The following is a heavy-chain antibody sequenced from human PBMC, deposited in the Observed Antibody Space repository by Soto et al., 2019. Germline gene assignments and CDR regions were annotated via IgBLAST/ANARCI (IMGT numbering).Heavy chain of an antibody. CDR1: GFTFSSYA. CDR2: ISGSGGST. V-gene: IGHV3-23*01. D-gene: IGHD3-22*01. Sequence: GGSLRLSCAASGFTFSSYAMSWVRQAPGKGLEWVSAISGSGGSTYYADSVKGRFTISRDNSKNTLYLQMNSLRAEDTAIYYCAKENGIVVGENWFEPWGQGTLVTVSS. CDR3: AKENGIVVGENWFEP. J-gene: IGHJ5*02.